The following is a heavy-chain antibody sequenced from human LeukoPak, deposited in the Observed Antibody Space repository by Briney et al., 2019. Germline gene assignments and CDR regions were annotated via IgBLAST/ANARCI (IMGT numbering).Heavy chain of an antibody. D-gene: IGHD3-22*01. CDR2: INPSGGST. J-gene: IGHJ4*02. Sequence: ASVKVSCKASGYTFPSYYMHWVRQAPGQGLEWMGIINPSGGSTSYVQKFQGRVTMTRDTSTSTVYMGLSSLRSEDTAVYYCARLAPSHYYDSSGYYSTSRDYWGQGTLVTVSS. V-gene: IGHV1-46*01. CDR1: GYTFPSYY. CDR3: ARLAPSHYYDSSGYYSTSRDY.